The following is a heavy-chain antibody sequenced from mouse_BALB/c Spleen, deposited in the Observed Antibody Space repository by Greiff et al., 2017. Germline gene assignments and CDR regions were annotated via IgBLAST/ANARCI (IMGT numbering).Heavy chain of an antibody. CDR1: GFTFSSYY. CDR2: INSNGGST. D-gene: IGHD2-12*01. CDR3: ARHENDGGGAMDY. J-gene: IGHJ4*01. Sequence: EVKLMESGGGLVKLGGSLKLSCAASGFTFSSYYMSWVRQTPEKRLELVAAINSNGGSTYYPDTVKGRFTISRDNAKNTLYLQMSSLKSEDTALYYCARHENDGGGAMDYWGQGTSVTVSS. V-gene: IGHV5-6-2*01.